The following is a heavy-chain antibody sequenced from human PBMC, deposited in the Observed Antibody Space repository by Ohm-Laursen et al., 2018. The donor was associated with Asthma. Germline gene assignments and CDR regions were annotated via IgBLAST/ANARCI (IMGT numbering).Heavy chain of an antibody. J-gene: IGHJ1*01. CDR3: ARIGPEWELPGREYSLHH. CDR2: ISTASTFI. D-gene: IGHD1-26*01. Sequence: SLRLSCAASGFSVSDFDMTWVRQVPGKGLEWVASISTASTFIYYADSVRGRFTTSRDNAKNSVYLQMNSLRAEDTALYYCARIGPEWELPGREYSLHHWGQGTQVTVSS. V-gene: IGHV3-21*01. CDR1: GFSVSDFD.